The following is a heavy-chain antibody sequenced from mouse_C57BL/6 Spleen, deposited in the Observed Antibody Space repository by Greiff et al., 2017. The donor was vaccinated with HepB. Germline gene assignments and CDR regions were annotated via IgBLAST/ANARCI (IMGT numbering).Heavy chain of an antibody. CDR3: ATVYSNSFAY. D-gene: IGHD2-5*01. J-gene: IGHJ3*01. CDR1: GYTFTDYN. Sequence: VQLQQSGPELVKPGASVKIPCKASGYTFTDYNMDWVKQRYVKSLEWIGDINPNNGGTIYNQKFKGKATLTVDKSSNTAYMGLRSLTSEDTAVYYCATVYSNSFAYWGQGTLVTVSA. CDR2: INPNNGGT. V-gene: IGHV1-18*01.